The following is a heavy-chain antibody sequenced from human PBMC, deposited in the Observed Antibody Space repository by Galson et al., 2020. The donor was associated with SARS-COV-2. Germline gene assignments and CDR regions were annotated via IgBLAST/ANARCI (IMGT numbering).Heavy chain of an antibody. V-gene: IGHV3-30-3*01. Sequence: SLKISCAASGFTFSSYAMHWVRQAPGKGLEWVAVISYDGSNKYYADSVKGRFTISRDNSKNTLYLQMNSLRAEDTAVYYCASCHCSGGRCYFYYGMDVWGQGTTVTVSS. CDR2: ISYDGSNK. CDR1: GFTFSSYA. CDR3: ASCHCSGGRCYFYYGMDV. D-gene: IGHD2-15*01. J-gene: IGHJ6*02.